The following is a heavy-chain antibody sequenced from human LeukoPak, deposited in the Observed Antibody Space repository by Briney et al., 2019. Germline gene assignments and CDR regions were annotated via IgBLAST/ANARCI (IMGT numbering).Heavy chain of an antibody. CDR3: ARVTYTMVRGVMGYFDY. Sequence: PETLSLTCTVSGGSISSSSYYWGWIRQPPGKEMEWIGSIYYSGSTFYNPSLKSRVTISIDTSKNQFSLRLNSVTAADTAVYYCARVTYTMVRGVMGYFDYWGQGTLVTVSS. J-gene: IGHJ4*02. CDR1: GGSISSSSYY. CDR2: IYYSGST. D-gene: IGHD3-10*01. V-gene: IGHV4-39*07.